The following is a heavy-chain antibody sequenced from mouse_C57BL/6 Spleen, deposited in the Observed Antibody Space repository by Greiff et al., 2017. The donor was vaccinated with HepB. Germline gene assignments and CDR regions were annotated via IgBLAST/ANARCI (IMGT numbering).Heavy chain of an antibody. CDR1: GYSITSGYY. D-gene: IGHD1-1*01. CDR3: ARDQLYGSSYLAY. Sequence: ESGPGLVKPSQSLSLTCSVPGYSITSGYYWNWIRQFPGNKLAWMGYISYDGSNNYNPSLKNRISITRDTSKNQFFLKLNSVTTEDTATYHCARDQLYGSSYLAYWGQGTLVTVSA. CDR2: ISYDGSN. V-gene: IGHV3-6*01. J-gene: IGHJ3*01.